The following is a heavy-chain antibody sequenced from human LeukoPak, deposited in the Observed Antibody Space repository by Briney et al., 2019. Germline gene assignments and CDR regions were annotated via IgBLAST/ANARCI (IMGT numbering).Heavy chain of an antibody. CDR1: GFTFSSHS. J-gene: IGHJ4*02. CDR2: ISSSSSTI. V-gene: IGHV3-48*01. D-gene: IGHD3-3*01. Sequence: GGSLRLSCAASGFTFSSHSMNWVRQAPGKGLEWVSYISSSSSTIYYADSVKGRFTISRDNAKNSLYLQMNSPRAEDTAVYYCARDDYDFWSGNHYFDYWGQGTLVTVSS. CDR3: ARDDYDFWSGNHYFDY.